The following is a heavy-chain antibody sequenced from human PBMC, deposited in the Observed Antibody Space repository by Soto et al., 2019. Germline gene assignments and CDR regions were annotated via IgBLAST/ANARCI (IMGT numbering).Heavy chain of an antibody. CDR1: GYTFTSYA. CDR2: INAGNGNT. D-gene: IGHD5-18*01. J-gene: IGHJ4*02. V-gene: IGHV1-3*01. CDR3: ARDQGYSYGYY. Sequence: GASVKVSCKASGYTFTSYAMHWVRQAPGQRLEWMGWINAGNGNTKYSQKFQGRVTITRDTSASTAYMELSSLRSEDTAVEYCARDQGYSYGYYWGQGTLVNVSS.